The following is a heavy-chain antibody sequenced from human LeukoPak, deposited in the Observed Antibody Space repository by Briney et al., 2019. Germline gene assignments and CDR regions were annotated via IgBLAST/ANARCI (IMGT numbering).Heavy chain of an antibody. CDR3: ARDQNWGFDY. CDR1: GFSFKDW. Sequence: GGSLRLSCAASGFSFKDWMNWVRQAPGKGLEWVSYISPSTIYYADSVKGRFTISRDNAKNSLYLQMNSLRDEDTAVYYCARDQNWGFDYWGQGTLVTVSS. D-gene: IGHD7-27*01. J-gene: IGHJ4*02. CDR2: ISPSTI. V-gene: IGHV3-48*02.